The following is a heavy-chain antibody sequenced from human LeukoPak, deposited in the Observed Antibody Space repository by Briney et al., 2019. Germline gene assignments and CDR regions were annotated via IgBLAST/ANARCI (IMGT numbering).Heavy chain of an antibody. J-gene: IGHJ4*02. CDR2: IYYSGST. V-gene: IGHV4-61*01. D-gene: IGHD2-8*02. CDR3: ARVAGYVIEDYFDY. Sequence: SETLSLTCTVSGGSISTSSYYWSWIRQPPGKGLEWIGYIYYSGSTNYNPSLKSRVTISVDTSKNQFSLKLSSVTAADTAMYYCARVAGYVIEDYFDYWGQGTLVTGSS. CDR1: GGSISTSSYY.